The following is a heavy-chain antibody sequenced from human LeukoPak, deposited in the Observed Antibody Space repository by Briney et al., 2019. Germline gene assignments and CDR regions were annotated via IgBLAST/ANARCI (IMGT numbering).Heavy chain of an antibody. CDR1: GGTFSSYA. CDR3: ARVGECSSASCYEGRLDP. J-gene: IGHJ5*02. V-gene: IGHV1-69*04. Sequence: SVKVSCKASGGTFSSYAISWVRQAPGQGLEWMGRIIPILGIANYAQKFQGRVTITADKSTSTAYMELSSLRSEDTAVYYCARVGECSSASCYEGRLDPWXXXXXVTXSS. CDR2: IIPILGIA. D-gene: IGHD2-2*01.